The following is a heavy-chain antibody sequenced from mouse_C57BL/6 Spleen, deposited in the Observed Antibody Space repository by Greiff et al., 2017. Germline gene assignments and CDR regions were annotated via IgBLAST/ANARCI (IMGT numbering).Heavy chain of an antibody. CDR2: IYPRSGNT. V-gene: IGHV1-81*01. J-gene: IGHJ4*01. D-gene: IGHD1-1*02. Sequence: QVQLQQSGAELARPGASVKLSCKASGYTFTSYGISWVKQRTGQGLEWIGEIYPRSGNTYYNEKFKGKATLTADKSSSKAYMELRSLTYEDSAVYFCARYYDYDAMDYWGQGTSVTVSS. CDR3: ARYYDYDAMDY. CDR1: GYTFTSYG.